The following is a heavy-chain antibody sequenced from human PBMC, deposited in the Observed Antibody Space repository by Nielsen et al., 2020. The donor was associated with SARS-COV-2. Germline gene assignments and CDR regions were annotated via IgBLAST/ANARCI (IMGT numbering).Heavy chain of an antibody. V-gene: IGHV3-30*02. CDR3: AKDPSGGATP. D-gene: IGHD1-26*01. CDR1: GFTFSSYG. CDR2: IRYDGSNK. Sequence: GESLKISCAASGFTFSSYGMHWVRQAPGKGLEWVAFIRYDGSNKYYADSVKGRFTISRDNSKNTLYLQMNSLRAEDTAVYYCAKDPSGGATPWGQGTLVTVSS. J-gene: IGHJ5*02.